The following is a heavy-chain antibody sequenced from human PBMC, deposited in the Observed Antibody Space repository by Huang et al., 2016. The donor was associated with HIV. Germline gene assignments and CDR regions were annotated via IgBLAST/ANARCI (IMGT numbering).Heavy chain of an antibody. Sequence: QVRLEQWGAGLLKSSETLSLTCAVYGGSFSDHFWTGIRQSPGKGLEWIGEVNHEGSTNYNPSLKSRVTRTADMSKNQFSLKLDSMTDEDTGLYFCARPGYGSGWRFDSWGRGTLVTVTS. CDR2: VNHEGST. D-gene: IGHD6-19*01. V-gene: IGHV4-34*01. J-gene: IGHJ4*02. CDR1: GGSFSDHF. CDR3: ARPGYGSGWRFDS.